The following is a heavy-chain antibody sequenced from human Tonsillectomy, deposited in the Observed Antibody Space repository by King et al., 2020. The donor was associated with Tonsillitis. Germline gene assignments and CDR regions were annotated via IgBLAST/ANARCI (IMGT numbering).Heavy chain of an antibody. Sequence: VQLVESGGGLIQPGGSLRLSCAASGFTVSSNYMSWVRQAPGKGLEWVSVIYSGGSTYYADSVKGRFTISRDNSKNTLYLQMNSLRAEDTAVYYCARQQFYCDSSGYLGLCDDGGEGTLVTVP. CDR3: ARQQFYCDSSGYLGLCDD. V-gene: IGHV3-53*01. D-gene: IGHD3-22*01. J-gene: IGHJ1*01. CDR2: IYSGGST. CDR1: GFTVSSNY.